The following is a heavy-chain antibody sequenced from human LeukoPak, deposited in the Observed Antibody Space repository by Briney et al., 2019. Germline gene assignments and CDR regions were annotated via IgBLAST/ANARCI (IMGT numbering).Heavy chain of an antibody. V-gene: IGHV3-30-3*01. CDR1: GFTFSSYA. CDR2: ISYDGSNK. Sequence: PGGSLRLSCAASGFTFSSYAMHWVRQAPGKGLEWVAVISYDGSNKYYADSVKGRFTISRDNSKNTLYLQMNSLRAEDTAVYYCAGQRFDYWGQGTLVTVSS. J-gene: IGHJ4*02. CDR3: AGQRFDY.